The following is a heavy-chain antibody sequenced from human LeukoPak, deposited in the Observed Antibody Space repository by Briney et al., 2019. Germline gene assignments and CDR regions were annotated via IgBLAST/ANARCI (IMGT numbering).Heavy chain of an antibody. CDR3: ARGGPSN. V-gene: IGHV3-9*01. CDR1: GFTFDDYA. Sequence: PGRSLRLSCAASGFTFDDYAMHWVRQAPGKGLEWVSGISWNSGSIGYADSVKGRFTISRDNAKNSLYLQMNSLRAEDTAVYYCARGGPSNWGQGTLVTVSS. J-gene: IGHJ4*02. CDR2: ISWNSGSI.